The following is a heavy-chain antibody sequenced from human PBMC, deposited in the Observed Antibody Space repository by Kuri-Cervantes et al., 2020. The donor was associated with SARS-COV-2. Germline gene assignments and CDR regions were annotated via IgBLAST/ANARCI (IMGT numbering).Heavy chain of an antibody. J-gene: IGHJ3*02. D-gene: IGHD3-3*01. V-gene: IGHV4-30-4*01. CDR1: GGSISSGDYY. CDR3: ARTITIFGVGRAFDI. CDR2: IYYSGST. Sequence: LRLSCTVSGGSISSGDYYWSWIRQPPGKGLEWIGYIYYSGSTNYNPSLKSRVTISVDTSKNQFSLKLSSVTAADTAVYYCARTITIFGVGRAFDIWGQGTMVTVSS.